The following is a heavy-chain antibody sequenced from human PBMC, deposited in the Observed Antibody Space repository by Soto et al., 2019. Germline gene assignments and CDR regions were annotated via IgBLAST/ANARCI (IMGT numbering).Heavy chain of an antibody. D-gene: IGHD3-10*01. Sequence: EEQLLESGGGLVQPGGSLRLSCAASGFTFSSYAMTWVRQAPGKGLEWVSSISGSGGGTYYTDSVKGRFTISRDNSKNTVDLQMNSLRVDDSALYFCAKIRDGSGTAYWGQGTLVSVSS. CDR3: AKIRDGSGTAY. J-gene: IGHJ4*02. CDR2: ISGSGGGT. CDR1: GFTFSSYA. V-gene: IGHV3-23*01.